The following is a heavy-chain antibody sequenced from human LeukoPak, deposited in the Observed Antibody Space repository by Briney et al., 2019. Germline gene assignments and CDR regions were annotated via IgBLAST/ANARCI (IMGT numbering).Heavy chain of an antibody. CDR2: INHSGST. D-gene: IGHD6-13*01. V-gene: IGHV4-34*01. CDR1: GGSFSGYY. CDR3: ARVGYSSSWIDY. J-gene: IGHJ4*02. Sequence: SETLSLTCAVYGGSFSGYYWSWLRQPPGKGLEWLGEINHSGSTNYNPSLKSRVTISVDTSKNQFSLKLSSVTAADTAVYYCARVGYSSSWIDYWGQGTLVTISS.